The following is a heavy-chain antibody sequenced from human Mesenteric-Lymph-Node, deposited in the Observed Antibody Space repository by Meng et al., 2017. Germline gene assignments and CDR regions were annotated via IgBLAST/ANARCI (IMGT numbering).Heavy chain of an antibody. Sequence: GESLKISCAASGFSFSDHYMDWVRQAPGKGLEWVCRSRNKANSYTTEYAASVKGRFTISRDQNSLYLQMNSLKDEDTAVYYCARGRGSWDAFDIWGQGTMVTVSS. CDR2: SRNKANSYTT. CDR3: ARGRGSWDAFDI. J-gene: IGHJ3*02. V-gene: IGHV3-72*01. D-gene: IGHD1-26*01. CDR1: GFSFSDHY.